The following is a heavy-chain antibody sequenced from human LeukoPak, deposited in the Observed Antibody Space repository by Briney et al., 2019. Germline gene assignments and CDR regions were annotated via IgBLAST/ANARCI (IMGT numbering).Heavy chain of an antibody. Sequence: PSETLSLTCAVYGGSFSGYYWSWIRQPPGKGLEWIGEINHSGSTNYNPSLKSRVTISVDTSKNQFSLKLSSVTAADTAVYYCARAGIFGVAQGYYYGMDAWGQGTTVTVSS. CDR3: ARAGIFGVAQGYYYGMDA. V-gene: IGHV4-34*01. CDR1: GGSFSGYY. CDR2: INHSGST. J-gene: IGHJ6*02. D-gene: IGHD3-3*01.